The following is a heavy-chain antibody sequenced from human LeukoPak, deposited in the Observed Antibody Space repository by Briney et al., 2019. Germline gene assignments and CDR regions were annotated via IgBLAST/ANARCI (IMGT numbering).Heavy chain of an antibody. D-gene: IGHD1-26*01. V-gene: IGHV6-1*01. J-gene: IGHJ3*02. CDR1: GDSVSSNSAT. Sequence: SQTLSLTCAISGDSVSSNSATWNWIRQSPSRGLEWLGRTYYRSKLFSDYAVSVKSRTTFNPDTSKNQLSLQLNSVTPEDTAVYYCARGSGSYYAFDIWGQGTVVTVSS. CDR3: ARGSGSYYAFDI. CDR2: TYYRSKLFS.